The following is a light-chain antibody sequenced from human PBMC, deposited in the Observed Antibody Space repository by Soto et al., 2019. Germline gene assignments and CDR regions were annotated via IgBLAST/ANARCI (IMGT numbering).Light chain of an antibody. J-gene: IGKJ1*01. CDR3: QQSYSTPRT. CDR2: AAS. CDR1: QSISSY. Sequence: DIQMTQSPSSLSASVGDRVTITCRASQSISSYLNWYQQKPGKAPKLLIYAASSLQSGVPSRFSGSQSGTDFTLTISSLQPEDFETYYCQQSYSTPRTFGQGTKVDIK. V-gene: IGKV1-39*01.